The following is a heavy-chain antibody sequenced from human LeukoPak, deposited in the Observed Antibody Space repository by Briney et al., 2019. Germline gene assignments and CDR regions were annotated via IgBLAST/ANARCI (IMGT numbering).Heavy chain of an antibody. Sequence: GGSLRLSCAASGFTFSSYGMHWVCQAPGKGLEWVAVISYDGSNKYYADSVKGRFTISRDNSKNTLYLQMNSLRAEDTAVYYCARGIFEHLSGADTDYWGQGTLVTVSS. CDR1: GFTFSSYG. D-gene: IGHD2/OR15-2a*01. CDR2: ISYDGSNK. V-gene: IGHV3-30*03. J-gene: IGHJ4*02. CDR3: ARGIFEHLSGADTDY.